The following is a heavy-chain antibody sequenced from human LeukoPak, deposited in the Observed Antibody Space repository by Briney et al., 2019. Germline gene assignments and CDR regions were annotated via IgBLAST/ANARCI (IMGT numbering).Heavy chain of an antibody. CDR1: GGSFSGYY. V-gene: IGHV4-34*01. J-gene: IGHJ6*02. D-gene: IGHD4-17*01. CDR2: INHSGST. CDR3: ARGGGQTTVTTYRTYYYNGMDV. Sequence: SETLSLTCAVYGGSFSGYYWSWIRQPPGKGLEWIGEINHSGSTNYNPSLKSRVTISVDTSKNQFSLKLSSVTAADTAVYYCARGGGQTTVTTYRTYYYNGMDVWGQGTTVTVSS.